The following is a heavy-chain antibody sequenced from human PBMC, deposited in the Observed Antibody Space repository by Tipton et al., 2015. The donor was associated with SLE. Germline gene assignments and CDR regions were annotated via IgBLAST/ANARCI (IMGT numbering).Heavy chain of an antibody. Sequence: QLVQSGAEVKKPGASVKVSCKASGYTFTSYGISWVRQAPGQGPEWMGWISGYNGNTNYVQKFQGRVTMTTDTSTSTAYMELRSLRSDDTAVYYCARGPPYYDILSGNYNYWGQGTLVTVSS. CDR1: GYTFTSYG. CDR2: ISGYNGNT. D-gene: IGHD3-9*01. CDR3: ARGPPYYDILSGNYNY. J-gene: IGHJ4*02. V-gene: IGHV1-18*01.